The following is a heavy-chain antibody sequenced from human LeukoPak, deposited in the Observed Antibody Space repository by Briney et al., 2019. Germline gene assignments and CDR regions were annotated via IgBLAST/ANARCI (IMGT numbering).Heavy chain of an antibody. CDR3: ARAATVTTWNWFDP. Sequence: SGTLSLTCAVSGDSISSSYWWSWVRQPPGKGLEWIGEIYHSGSTNYNPSLKSRVTISVDKSKNQFSLKLSSVTAADTAVYYCARAATVTTWNWFDPWGQGTLVTVSS. J-gene: IGHJ5*02. CDR1: GDSISSSYW. D-gene: IGHD4-17*01. CDR2: IYHSGST. V-gene: IGHV4-4*02.